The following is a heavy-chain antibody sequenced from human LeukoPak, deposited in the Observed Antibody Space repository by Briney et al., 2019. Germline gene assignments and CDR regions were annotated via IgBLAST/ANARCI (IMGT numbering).Heavy chain of an antibody. CDR3: TLASYYYGSGANY. D-gene: IGHD3-10*01. Sequence: QTGGSLRLSCAASGLTFSGSAMHWVRQASGKGLEWVGRIRSKANSYATAYAASVKGRFTISRDDSKNTAYLQMNSLKTEDTAVYYCTLASYYYGSGANYWGQGTLVTVSS. CDR2: IRSKANSYAT. CDR1: GLTFSGSA. V-gene: IGHV3-73*01. J-gene: IGHJ4*02.